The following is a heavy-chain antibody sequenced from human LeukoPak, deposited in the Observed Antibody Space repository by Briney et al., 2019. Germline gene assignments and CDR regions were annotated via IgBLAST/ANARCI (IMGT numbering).Heavy chain of an antibody. D-gene: IGHD3-16*02. Sequence: ASVKVSCKVSGYTLTELSMHWVRQAPGKGLEWMGGFDPEDGETIYAQKFQGRVTMTEDTSTDTAYMKLSSLRSEDTAVYYCATAVQDYVWGSYRSSPCFDYWGQGTLVTVSS. CDR1: GYTLTELS. CDR2: FDPEDGET. V-gene: IGHV1-24*01. CDR3: ATAVQDYVWGSYRSSPCFDY. J-gene: IGHJ4*02.